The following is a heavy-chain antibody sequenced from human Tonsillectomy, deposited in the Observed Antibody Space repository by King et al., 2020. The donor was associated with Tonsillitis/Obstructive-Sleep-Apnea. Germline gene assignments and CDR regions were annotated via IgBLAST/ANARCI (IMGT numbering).Heavy chain of an antibody. D-gene: IGHD1-14*01. V-gene: IGHV3-73*01. Sequence: VQLVESGGDLVQPGGSLKLSCEASGFIFSGSDMHWVRQASGKGLEWVGRIRRKANTYAAADAASVKGRFTISRDDSKNTAYLQMNSLKTEDTAVYYCTTRPDAYFQYWGQGTLVTVSS. J-gene: IGHJ1*01. CDR1: GFIFSGSD. CDR3: TTRPDAYFQY. CDR2: IRRKANTYAA.